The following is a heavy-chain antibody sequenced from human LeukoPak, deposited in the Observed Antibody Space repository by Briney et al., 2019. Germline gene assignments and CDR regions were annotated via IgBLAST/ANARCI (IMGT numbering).Heavy chain of an antibody. J-gene: IGHJ4*02. Sequence: GGSLRLSCAASGFTVSNSFMTWVRQAPGKGLEWVSVIYSGGDTYYTDSVKGRFTISRDNSKNTLFLQMNSLRADDTAIYYCAKTGGPWDWGQGTLVTVSS. CDR1: GFTVSNSF. V-gene: IGHV3-53*01. CDR3: AKTGGPWD. CDR2: IYSGGDT. D-gene: IGHD7-27*01.